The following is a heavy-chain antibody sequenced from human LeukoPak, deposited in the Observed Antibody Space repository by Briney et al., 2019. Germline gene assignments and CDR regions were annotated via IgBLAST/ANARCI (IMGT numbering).Heavy chain of an antibody. CDR3: ARTADYYDSSGYPIY. CDR2: ISGSGAST. D-gene: IGHD3-22*01. CDR1: GFTFSSYA. V-gene: IGHV3-23*01. Sequence: GGSLRLSCAASGFTFSSYAMSWVRQAPGKGPEWVSGISGSGASTYYADSVKGRFTISRDNAKNSLYLQMNSLRAEDTAVYYCARTADYYDSSGYPIYWGQGTLVTVSS. J-gene: IGHJ4*02.